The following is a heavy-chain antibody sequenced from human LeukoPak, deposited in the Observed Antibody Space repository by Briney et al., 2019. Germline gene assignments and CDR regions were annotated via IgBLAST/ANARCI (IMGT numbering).Heavy chain of an antibody. Sequence: PLESLSLTCTVSGDSISGYYWSWVRQPAGKGLQWIGRIFISGSTSYKTSLKSRLTISLDMSKNQFSLKLTSVTAADTAVYFCARGGGTLHYMHVWGKGTTVTISS. CDR3: ARGGGTLHYMHV. CDR2: IFISGST. CDR1: GDSISGYY. V-gene: IGHV4-4*07. D-gene: IGHD3-16*01. J-gene: IGHJ6*03.